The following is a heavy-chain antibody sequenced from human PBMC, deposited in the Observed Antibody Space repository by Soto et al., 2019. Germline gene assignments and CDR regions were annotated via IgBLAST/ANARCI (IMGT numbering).Heavy chain of an antibody. Sequence: PGGSLRLSCAASGFIFSTSVSAFSRYAITWVRQTPGKALEWVSSISGSGVRTYYSDSVRGRFTISRDNSKDRLYLEMNSVRAEDTAVYYCATPAYDYWGQGTLVTVSS. CDR2: ISGSGVRT. V-gene: IGHV3-23*01. CDR1: GFIFSTSVSAFSRYA. CDR3: ATPAYDY. J-gene: IGHJ4*02. D-gene: IGHD3-16*01.